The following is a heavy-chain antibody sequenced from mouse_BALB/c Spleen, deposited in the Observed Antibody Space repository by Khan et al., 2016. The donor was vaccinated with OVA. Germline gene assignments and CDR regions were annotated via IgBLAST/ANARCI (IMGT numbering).Heavy chain of an antibody. Sequence: QVQLQQSGPELVRPGVSVKISCKGPDYTFTDYPMHWVRQSHVKSLEWIGAVSTSYGNTNYNQKFKGKAIMTVDRSSSTAYMELARLTSEDSVIYYCVRDDGYSLFAYWGQGTLVTVSA. D-gene: IGHD2-3*01. CDR3: VRDDGYSLFAY. V-gene: IGHV1S137*01. J-gene: IGHJ3*01. CDR2: VSTSYGNT. CDR1: DYTFTDYP.